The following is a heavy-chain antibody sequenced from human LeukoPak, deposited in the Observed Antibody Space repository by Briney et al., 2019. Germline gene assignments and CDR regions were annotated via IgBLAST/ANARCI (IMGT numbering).Heavy chain of an antibody. CDR1: GGTLSSYA. CDR2: IIPILGIA. D-gene: IGHD4-17*01. CDR3: AKDYGDYVINY. V-gene: IGHV1-69*04. Sequence: SVKVSCKASGGTLSSYAISWVRQAPGQGLEWMGRIIPILGIANYAQKFQGRVTITADKSTSTAYMELSSLRSEDTAVYYCAKDYGDYVINYWGQGTLVTVSS. J-gene: IGHJ4*02.